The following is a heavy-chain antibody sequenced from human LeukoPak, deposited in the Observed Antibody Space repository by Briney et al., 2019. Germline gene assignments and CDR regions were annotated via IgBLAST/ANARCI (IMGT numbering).Heavy chain of an antibody. Sequence: ASVKVSCKASGYTFTNFGVSWVRQAPGQGLEWMGWISVYNGNTNLAQKLQGRFTMTTDTSTTTSYMELRNLRSDDTAVYYCARGHSSSSQLFDYWGQGTLVTVSS. CDR2: ISVYNGNT. V-gene: IGHV1-18*01. CDR3: ARGHSSSSQLFDY. D-gene: IGHD6-13*01. J-gene: IGHJ4*02. CDR1: GYTFTNFG.